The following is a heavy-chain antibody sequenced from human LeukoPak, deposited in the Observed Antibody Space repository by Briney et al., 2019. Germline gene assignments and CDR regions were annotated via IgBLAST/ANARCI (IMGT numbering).Heavy chain of an antibody. J-gene: IGHJ4*02. Sequence: SVKVSCKASGYTLTSYGIRWVRQAPGQGLEWMGGIIPIFGTANYAQKFQGRVTITADESTSTAYMELSSLRSEDTAVYYCAREGTQLQKDYWGQGTLVTVSS. V-gene: IGHV1-69*13. CDR3: AREGTQLQKDY. CDR2: IIPIFGTA. D-gene: IGHD2-2*01. CDR1: GYTLTSYG.